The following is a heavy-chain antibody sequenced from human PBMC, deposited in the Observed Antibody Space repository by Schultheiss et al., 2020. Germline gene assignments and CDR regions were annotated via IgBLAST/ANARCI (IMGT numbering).Heavy chain of an antibody. V-gene: IGHV4-61*10. J-gene: IGHJ4*02. CDR2: IYYAGST. CDR1: GGSISSGSYY. CDR3: ARHYGDYVYFDF. D-gene: IGHD4-17*01. Sequence: ETLSLTCTVSGGSISSGSYYWSWIRQPAGKGLEWIGYIYYAGSTNYNPSLKSRVTISIDTSKNQFSLKLSSVTAADTAVYYCARHYGDYVYFDFWGQGTLVTVSS.